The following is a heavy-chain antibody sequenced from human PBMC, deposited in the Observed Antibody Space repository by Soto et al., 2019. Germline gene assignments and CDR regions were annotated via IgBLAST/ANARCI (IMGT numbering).Heavy chain of an antibody. J-gene: IGHJ4*02. CDR2: IIPIFGTA. V-gene: IGHV1-69*13. CDR3: ARQGPPVAGFPAFDY. CDR1: GGTFSSYA. Sequence: GASVKVSCKASGGTFSSYAISWVRQAPGQGLEWMGGIIPIFGTANYAQKFQGRVTITADESTSTAYMELSSLRSEDTAVYYCARQGPPVAGFPAFDYWGQGTLVTVSS. D-gene: IGHD6-19*01.